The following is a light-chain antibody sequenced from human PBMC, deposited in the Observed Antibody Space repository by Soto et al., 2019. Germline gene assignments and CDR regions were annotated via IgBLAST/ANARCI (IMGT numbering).Light chain of an antibody. CDR1: QSIXSN. Sequence: IVVTQSAATLSVSPGESATLSCRASQSIXSNLVWYQQKPGQAPRLLXDGASSRATGSPDRLSGSGSGTEFTLTISSLEPEYFAVYYCQHRSIWPVSFGQGTRLEIK. V-gene: IGKV3-11*01. CDR3: QHRSIWPVS. J-gene: IGKJ5*01. CDR2: GAS.